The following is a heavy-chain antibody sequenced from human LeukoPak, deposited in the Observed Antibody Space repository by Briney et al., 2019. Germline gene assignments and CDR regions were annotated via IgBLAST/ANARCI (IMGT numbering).Heavy chain of an antibody. CDR3: ARDRRYGSSWVLTYYFDN. CDR2: VLYDGSDK. D-gene: IGHD6-13*01. Sequence: GGSLRLSCAVSGFTFSGYAMHWVRQAPGKGLEWVAAVLYDGSDKYYADSVKGRFTISRDNSKNTLYLQMNSLRTEDTAVYFCARDRRYGSSWVLTYYFDNWGQGSLVTVSS. CDR1: GFTFSGYA. J-gene: IGHJ4*02. V-gene: IGHV3-30-3*01.